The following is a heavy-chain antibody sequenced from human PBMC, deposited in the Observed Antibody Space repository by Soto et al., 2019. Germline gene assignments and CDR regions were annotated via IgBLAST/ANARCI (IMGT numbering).Heavy chain of an antibody. D-gene: IGHD2-15*01. CDR3: ARDRWRMDV. Sequence: QVQLVESGGGVVQPGRSLRLSCAASGFPFSSYAIHWVRQAPGKGLEWVAVIWFDGTKKYYADSVKGRFTISRDNSRNTLYLQMISLRAEDTAVYYCARDRWRMDVWGQGTTVTVSS. CDR2: IWFDGTKK. J-gene: IGHJ6*02. V-gene: IGHV3-33*01. CDR1: GFPFSSYA.